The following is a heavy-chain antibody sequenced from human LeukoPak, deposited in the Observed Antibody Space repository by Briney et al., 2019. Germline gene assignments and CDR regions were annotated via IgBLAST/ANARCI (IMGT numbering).Heavy chain of an antibody. J-gene: IGHJ4*02. CDR1: GFTFSSYA. CDR2: ISYDGSNK. V-gene: IGHV3-30-3*01. CDR3: ARELDTAMDY. Sequence: GGSLRLSCAASGFTFSSYAMHWVRQAPGKGLEWVAVISYDGSNKYYADSVKGRFTISRDNSKNTLYLQMNSLRAEDTAVYYCARELDTAMDYWGQGTLVTVSS. D-gene: IGHD5-18*01.